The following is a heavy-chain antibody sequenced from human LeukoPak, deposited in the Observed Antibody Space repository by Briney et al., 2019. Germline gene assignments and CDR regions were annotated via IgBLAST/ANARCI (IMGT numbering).Heavy chain of an antibody. J-gene: IGHJ5*02. V-gene: IGHV4-59*11. CDR3: AGAGDFWSGYHNWFDP. CDR2: IYYSGST. CDR1: GGSISSHY. D-gene: IGHD3-3*01. Sequence: PSETLSLTCTVSGGSISSHYWSWIRQPPGKGLEWIGYIYYSGSTNYNPSLKSRVTISVDTSKNQFSLRLSSVTAADTAVYYCAGAGDFWSGYHNWFDPWGQGTLVTVSS.